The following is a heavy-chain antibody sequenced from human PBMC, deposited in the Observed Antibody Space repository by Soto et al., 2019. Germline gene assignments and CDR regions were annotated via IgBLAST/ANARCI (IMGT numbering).Heavy chain of an antibody. CDR2: IRSKAYGGTT. Sequence: GGSLRLSCAASGFTFSSYSMNWVRQAPGKGLEWVGFIRSKAYGGTTEYAASVKGRFTISRDDSKSIAYLQMNSLKTEDTAVYYCTREEGEQWLFLGYFDYWGQGTLVTVSS. D-gene: IGHD6-19*01. J-gene: IGHJ4*02. V-gene: IGHV3-49*04. CDR3: TREEGEQWLFLGYFDY. CDR1: GFTFSSYS.